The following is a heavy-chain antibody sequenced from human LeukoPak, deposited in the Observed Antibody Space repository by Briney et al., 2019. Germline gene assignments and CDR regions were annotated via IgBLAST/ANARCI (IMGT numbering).Heavy chain of an antibody. V-gene: IGHV1-69*05. Sequence: GASVKVSCNASGGTFSSYAISWVRQAPGQGLEWMGGIIPIFGTANYAQKFQGRVTITTDESTSTAYMELSSLRSEDTAVYYCASGGNYYDSSGYYYVSYFDYWGQGTLVTVSS. CDR1: GGTFSSYA. J-gene: IGHJ4*02. CDR3: ASGGNYYDSSGYYYVSYFDY. D-gene: IGHD3-22*01. CDR2: IIPIFGTA.